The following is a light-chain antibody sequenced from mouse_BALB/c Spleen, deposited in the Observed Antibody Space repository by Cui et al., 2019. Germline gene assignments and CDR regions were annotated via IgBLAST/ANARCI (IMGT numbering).Light chain of an antibody. CDR3: QQWSSNPLT. CDR2: LTS. J-gene: IGKJ5*01. Sequence: QIVLTPSPALMSASHGEKVTRPCSASTSVSYMDWYQQKPGSSPKLWIYLTSNLASGVPARFSGSGSGTSYSLTISSMEAEDAATYYCQQWSSNPLTFGAGTKLELK. V-gene: IGKV4-68*01. CDR1: TSVSY.